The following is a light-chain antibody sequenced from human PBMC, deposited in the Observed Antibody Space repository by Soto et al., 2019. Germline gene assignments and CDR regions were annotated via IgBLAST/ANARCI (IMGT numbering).Light chain of an antibody. V-gene: IGKV1-33*01. CDR2: DAS. Sequence: DIPMTQSPSSLSASVGDRVTITCQASRDISNYLNWYQYKPGKVPKLLIYDASKLETGVPSRFSGSGSGTDFTFTISSLQPEDVATYYCQQNDNLPPLTFGGGTKVEIK. CDR1: RDISNY. CDR3: QQNDNLPPLT. J-gene: IGKJ4*01.